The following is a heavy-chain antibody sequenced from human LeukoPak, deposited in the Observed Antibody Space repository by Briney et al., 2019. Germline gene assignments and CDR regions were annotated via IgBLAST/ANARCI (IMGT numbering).Heavy chain of an antibody. Sequence: PGGSLRLSCAASGFTVSSNYMNWVRQAPGKGLEWVAVLYSAGNTSYVDSVKGRFTISRDNSKNTLYLQMNSLRAEDTALYYCARLIQPQGAFDIWGQGTMVTVSS. CDR3: ARLIQPQGAFDI. J-gene: IGHJ3*02. D-gene: IGHD3-16*01. CDR2: LYSAGNT. CDR1: GFTVSSNY. V-gene: IGHV3-53*01.